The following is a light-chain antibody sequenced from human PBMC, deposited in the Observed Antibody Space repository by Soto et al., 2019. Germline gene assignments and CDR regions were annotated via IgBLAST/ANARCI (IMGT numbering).Light chain of an antibody. CDR1: QSVSSSY. J-gene: IGKJ1*01. CDR2: GAS. Sequence: EIVLTQSPGTLSLSPGERATLSCRASQSVSSSYLAWYQQKPGQAPRLLIYGASSRATGIPDRFSGSGSGTDFTLTISRLEPEDFAVYDGQQYGSSPPTFGQGTKVDI. CDR3: QQYGSSPPT. V-gene: IGKV3-20*01.